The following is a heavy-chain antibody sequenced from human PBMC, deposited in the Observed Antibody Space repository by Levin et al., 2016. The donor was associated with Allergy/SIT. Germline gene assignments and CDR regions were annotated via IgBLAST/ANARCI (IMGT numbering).Heavy chain of an antibody. CDR2: IDWDDDK. J-gene: IGHJ4*02. CDR3: ARQVLNPLGYCSGGSCYSMPLGRAHFDY. Sequence: WIRQPPGKALEWLARIDWDDDKYYSTSLKTRLTISKDTSKNQVVLTMTNMDPVDTATYYCARQVLNPLGYCSGGSCYSMPLGRAHFDYWGQGTLVTVSS. D-gene: IGHD2-15*01. V-gene: IGHV2-70*11.